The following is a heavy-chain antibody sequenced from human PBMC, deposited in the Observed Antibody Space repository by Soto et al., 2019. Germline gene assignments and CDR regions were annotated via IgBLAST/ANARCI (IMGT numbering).Heavy chain of an antibody. CDR3: AKRTSGTTWGESDY. CDR2: ISGYSGNA. Sequence: QVQVMQSGAEVKKPGDSVKVSCKTSGYIFSDYGINWVRQAPGQGLEWTGWISGYSGNANLAQKFQGRVTMTTDQSTRTAYMELRRLRSDDTAVYYCAKRTSGTTWGESDYWGQGTLVTVSS. J-gene: IGHJ4*02. V-gene: IGHV1-18*04. D-gene: IGHD4-17*01. CDR1: GYIFSDYG.